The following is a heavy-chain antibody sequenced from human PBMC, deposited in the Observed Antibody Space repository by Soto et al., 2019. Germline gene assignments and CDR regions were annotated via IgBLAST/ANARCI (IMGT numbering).Heavy chain of an antibody. J-gene: IGHJ6*03. CDR1: GDSVTENY. D-gene: IGHD6-13*01. Sequence: SETLSLTCAFSGDSVTENYLTWIRQSPEKGLEWIGYMHYTGFSFSNPSLKSRVAMSVAKSKNEFTLQLTSVTAADTAVYYCARLDGYYHYMDLWGKRSSVTVSS. CDR3: ARLDGYYHYMDL. V-gene: IGHV4-59*02. CDR2: MHYTGFS.